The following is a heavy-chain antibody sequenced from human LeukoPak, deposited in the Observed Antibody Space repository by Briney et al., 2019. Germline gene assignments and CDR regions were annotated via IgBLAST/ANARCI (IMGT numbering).Heavy chain of an antibody. D-gene: IGHD5-12*01. Sequence: GSSVKVSCKASGYTFTSYYIHWMRQAPGQGLEWVGWINPNSGGSHYARRFQGRVTMNSDTSINTGYMELTSLTTDDTAVYYCARGHQYGEGGYDLGPYWGQGTLVTVSS. CDR1: GYTFTSYY. CDR2: INPNSGGS. V-gene: IGHV1-2*02. CDR3: ARGHQYGEGGYDLGPY. J-gene: IGHJ4*02.